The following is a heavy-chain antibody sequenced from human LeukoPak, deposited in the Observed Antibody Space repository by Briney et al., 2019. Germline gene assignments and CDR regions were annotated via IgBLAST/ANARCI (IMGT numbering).Heavy chain of an antibody. J-gene: IGHJ6*03. Sequence: GASVKVSCKASGGTFSSYAISWVRQAPGQGLEWMGGIIPIFGTANYAQKFQGRVTITADKSTSTAYMELSSLRSEDTAVYYCARRKDIVVVPAARGYYYYYMDVWGKGTTVTVSS. CDR1: GGTFSSYA. CDR2: IIPIFGTA. V-gene: IGHV1-69*06. CDR3: ARRKDIVVVPAARGYYYYYMDV. D-gene: IGHD2-2*01.